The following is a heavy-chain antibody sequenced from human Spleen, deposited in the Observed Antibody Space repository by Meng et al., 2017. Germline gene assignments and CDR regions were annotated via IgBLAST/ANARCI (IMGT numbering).Heavy chain of an antibody. V-gene: IGHV3-11*01. CDR1: GFYFSNAW. J-gene: IGHJ6*02. D-gene: IGHD1-14*01. CDR2: IGNSGSPI. Sequence: GESLKISCAASGFYFSNAWMSWVRQAPGKGLEWVSYIGNSGSPISYADSLKGRFTISRDNAKNSLYLQLNSLRAEDTAVYYCARGDHMDAWGQGTTVTVSS. CDR3: ARGDHMDA.